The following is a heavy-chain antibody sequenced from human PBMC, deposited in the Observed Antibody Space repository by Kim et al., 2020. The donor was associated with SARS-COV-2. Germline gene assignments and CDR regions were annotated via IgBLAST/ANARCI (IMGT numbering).Heavy chain of an antibody. CDR2: VYPDGTT. D-gene: IGHD3-16*01. Sequence: GGSLRLSCEASGLTVSTSYMTWVRQAPGKGLEWVSIVYPDGTTDYADSVKGRFTISRDNSKNTLFLQMNSMRAEDTAAYFCARDEINKNCSYTWGQGTLV. CDR3: ARDEINKNCSYT. V-gene: IGHV3-66*01. J-gene: IGHJ5*02. CDR1: GLTVSTSY.